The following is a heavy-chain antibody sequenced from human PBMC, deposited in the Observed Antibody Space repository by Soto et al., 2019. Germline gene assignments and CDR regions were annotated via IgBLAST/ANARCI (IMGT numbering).Heavy chain of an antibody. CDR2: IRGSTYGSTT. CDR1: EFTFEEHA. J-gene: IGHJ6*02. V-gene: IGHV3-49*04. CDR3: ARDGDFYGVDV. D-gene: IGHD3-3*01. Sequence: PGGSLILACTFSEFTFEEHALTWVRQAPGKGLQWLGYIRGSTYGSTTEYDPSVRGRIIISRDDSKSIGYLQMNSLKSEDTAVYYCARDGDFYGVDVWGQGTTVTVSS.